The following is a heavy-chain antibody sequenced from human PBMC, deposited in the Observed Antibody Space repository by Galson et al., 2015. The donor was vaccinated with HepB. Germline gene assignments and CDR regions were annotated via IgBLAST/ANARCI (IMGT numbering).Heavy chain of an antibody. CDR1: GGSFSGYY. D-gene: IGHD5-18*01. Sequence: SETLSLTYAVYGGSFSGYYWSWIRQPPGKGLEWIGEINHSGSTNYNPSLKSRVTISVDTSKNQFSLKLSSVTAADTAVYYCLWGYSYGGDYWGQGTLVTVSS. CDR3: LWGYSYGGDY. V-gene: IGHV4-34*01. CDR2: INHSGST. J-gene: IGHJ4*02.